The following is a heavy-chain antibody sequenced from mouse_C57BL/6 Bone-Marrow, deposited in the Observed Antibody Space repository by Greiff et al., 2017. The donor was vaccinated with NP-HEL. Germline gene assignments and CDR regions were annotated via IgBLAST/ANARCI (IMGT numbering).Heavy chain of an antibody. V-gene: IGHV1-50*01. Sequence: QVQLQQPGAELVKPGASVKLSCKASGYTFTSYWMQWVKQRPGQGLEWIGEIDPSDSYTNYNQKFKGKATLTVDTSSSTAYMQLSSLTSEDSAVYYCARGPTYYYGSSYDFDYWGQGTTLTVSS. J-gene: IGHJ2*01. CDR2: IDPSDSYT. CDR3: ARGPTYYYGSSYDFDY. D-gene: IGHD1-1*01. CDR1: GYTFTSYW.